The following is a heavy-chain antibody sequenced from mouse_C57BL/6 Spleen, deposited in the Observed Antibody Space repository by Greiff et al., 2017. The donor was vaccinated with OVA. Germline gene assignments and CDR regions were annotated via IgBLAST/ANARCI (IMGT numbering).Heavy chain of an antibody. CDR3: TRVSTGTGYFDV. CDR2: ISSGGDYI. J-gene: IGHJ1*03. Sequence: EVKLMESGEGLVKPGGSLKLSCAASGFTFSSYAMSWVRQTPEKRLEWVAYISSGGDYIYYADNVKGRFTISSAKARNTLYLQMSSLKSEDTAMYYCTRVSTGTGYFDVWGTGTTVTVSS. V-gene: IGHV5-9-1*02. D-gene: IGHD4-1*02. CDR1: GFTFSSYA.